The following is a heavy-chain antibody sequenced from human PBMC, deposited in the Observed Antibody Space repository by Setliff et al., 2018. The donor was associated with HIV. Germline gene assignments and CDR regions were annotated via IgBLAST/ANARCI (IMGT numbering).Heavy chain of an antibody. CDR2: IYHSGST. Sequence: PSETLSLTCAVSSYSISSGYYWGWIRQPPGKGLEWIGNIYHSGSTYYNPSLKTRVTISLDTSKNQFSLKLSSVTAADTAVYYCARGFDYAQRPPLYYFDYWGQGTLVTVSS. CDR3: ARGFDYAQRPPLYYFDY. CDR1: SYSISSGYY. J-gene: IGHJ4*02. D-gene: IGHD2-2*01. V-gene: IGHV4-38-2*01.